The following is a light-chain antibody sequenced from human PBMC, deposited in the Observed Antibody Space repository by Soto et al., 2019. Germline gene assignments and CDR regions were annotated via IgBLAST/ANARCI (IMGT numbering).Light chain of an antibody. Sequence: IVLTQSPATLSLSPGETASLSCRASQNISIYLAWYQQKLGQPPRLLIYDASNRATGIPARFIGSGSGTDFTLTVSSLEPEDFARYYCQQRTNWPPHTFGQGTKLEMK. CDR3: QQRTNWPPHT. CDR1: QNISIY. CDR2: DAS. V-gene: IGKV3-11*01. J-gene: IGKJ2*01.